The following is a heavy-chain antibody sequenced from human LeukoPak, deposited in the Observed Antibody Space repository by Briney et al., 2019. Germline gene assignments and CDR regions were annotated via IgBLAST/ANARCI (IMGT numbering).Heavy chain of an antibody. J-gene: IGHJ6*02. Sequence: ASVKVSCKASGYTFTSYYMHWVRQAPGQGLEWMGIINPSGGSTSYAQKFQGRATMTRNTSISTAYMELSSLRSEDTAVYYCASQAAAGTLDYHYYGMDVWGQGTTVTVSS. CDR3: ASQAAAGTLDYHYYGMDV. CDR1: GYTFTSYY. V-gene: IGHV1-46*01. CDR2: INPSGGST. D-gene: IGHD6-13*01.